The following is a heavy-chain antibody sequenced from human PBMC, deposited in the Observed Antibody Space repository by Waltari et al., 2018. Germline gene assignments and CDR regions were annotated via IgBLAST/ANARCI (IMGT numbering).Heavy chain of an antibody. V-gene: IGHV3-64*07. CDR1: GFTFSSYA. J-gene: IGHJ4*02. CDR3: ARCYRATVTEFDY. CDR2: ISSNGGST. Sequence: EVQLVESGGGLVQPGGSMRLSCAASGFTFSSYAMHWVRQAPGKGLEYVSAISSNGGSTYYADSVKGRFTISRDNSKNTLYLQMGSLRAEDMAVYYCARCYRATVTEFDYWGQGTLVTVSS. D-gene: IGHD4-17*01.